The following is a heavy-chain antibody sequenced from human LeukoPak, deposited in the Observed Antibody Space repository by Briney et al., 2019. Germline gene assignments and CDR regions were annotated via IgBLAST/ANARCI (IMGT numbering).Heavy chain of an antibody. V-gene: IGHV4-39*07. CDR3: ARSDYKSYYYYMDV. Sequence: SETLSLTCTASGGSISSNSYYWGWIRQPPGKGLEWIGNIYYSGSTNYNPSLKSRVTISVDTSKNQFSLKLSSVTAADTAVYYCARSDYKSYYYYMDVWGKGTTVTVSS. D-gene: IGHD4-11*01. CDR1: GGSISSNSYY. J-gene: IGHJ6*03. CDR2: IYYSGST.